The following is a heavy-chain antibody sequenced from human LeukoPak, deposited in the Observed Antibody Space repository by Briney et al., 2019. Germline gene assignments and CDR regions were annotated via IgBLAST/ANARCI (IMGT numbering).Heavy chain of an antibody. CDR2: VWYDGSKT. CDR3: ARGVDYYDSSGTIDY. CDR1: GFTFSSYA. D-gene: IGHD3-22*01. J-gene: IGHJ4*02. V-gene: IGHV3-33*01. Sequence: GGSLRLSCAASGFTFSSYAMHWVRQAPGKGLEWVAVVWYDGSKTYSADSAKGRITISRDDSKNTLYLQMNSLRAEDTAVYYCARGVDYYDSSGTIDYWGQGTWSPSPQ.